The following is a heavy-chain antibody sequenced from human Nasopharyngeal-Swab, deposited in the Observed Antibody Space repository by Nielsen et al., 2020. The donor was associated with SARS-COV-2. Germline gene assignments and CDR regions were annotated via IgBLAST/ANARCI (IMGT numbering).Heavy chain of an antibody. J-gene: IGHJ6*02. D-gene: IGHD6-19*01. CDR2: IYSGGST. CDR3: AREKAVAGSGAYHYYGMDV. CDR1: GFTVSSNY. Sequence: GESLKTPFAASGFTVSSNYMSWVRQAPGTGLGGVSVIYSGGSTYYIDSVKGRFTVSRDNSRNTLYLQMNSLSPEDTAVYYCAREKAVAGSGAYHYYGMDVWGQGTTVTVSS. V-gene: IGHV3-53*05.